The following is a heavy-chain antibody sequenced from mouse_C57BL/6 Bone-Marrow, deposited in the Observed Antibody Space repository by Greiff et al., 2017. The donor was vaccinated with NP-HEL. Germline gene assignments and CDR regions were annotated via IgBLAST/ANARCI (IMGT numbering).Heavy chain of an antibody. J-gene: IGHJ1*03. Sequence: EVMLVESGGGLVKPGGSLKLSCAASGFTFSSYTMSWVRQTPEKRLEWVATISGGGGNTYYPDSVKGRFTISTDNAKNTLYLQMSSLRSEDTALYYCARHSARDYGYPYWYFDVWGTGTTVTVSA. V-gene: IGHV5-9*01. CDR3: ARHSARDYGYPYWYFDV. D-gene: IGHD2-2*01. CDR2: ISGGGGNT. CDR1: GFTFSSYT.